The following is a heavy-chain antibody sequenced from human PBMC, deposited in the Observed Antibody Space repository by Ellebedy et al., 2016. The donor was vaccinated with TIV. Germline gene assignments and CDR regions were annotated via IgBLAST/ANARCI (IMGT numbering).Heavy chain of an antibody. CDR1: GFTVSSSY. CDR3: AVSLTTPGAFDY. CDR2: ISAGGST. Sequence: GESLKISCAASGFTVSSSYMNWVRQAPGKGLEWVSGISAGGSTYYADSVKGRFTISRDNSKNTLYLQMNSLRAEDTAVYFCAVSLTTPGAFDYWGQGMLVTVSS. D-gene: IGHD1/OR15-1a*01. V-gene: IGHV3-53*01. J-gene: IGHJ4*02.